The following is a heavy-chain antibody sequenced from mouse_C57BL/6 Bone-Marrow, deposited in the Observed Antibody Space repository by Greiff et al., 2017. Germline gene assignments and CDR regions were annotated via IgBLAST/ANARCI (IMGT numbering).Heavy chain of an antibody. Sequence: EVKLMESGGGLVQPGGSLSLSCAASGFTFTDYYMSWVRQPPGKALEWLGFIRNKANGYTTEYSASVKGRFTISRDNSQSILYLQMNALRAEDSATYYGARYDTTVVATDFDVWGTGTTVTVSS. J-gene: IGHJ1*03. CDR3: ARYDTTVVATDFDV. D-gene: IGHD1-1*01. CDR2: IRNKANGYTT. CDR1: GFTFTDYY. V-gene: IGHV7-3*01.